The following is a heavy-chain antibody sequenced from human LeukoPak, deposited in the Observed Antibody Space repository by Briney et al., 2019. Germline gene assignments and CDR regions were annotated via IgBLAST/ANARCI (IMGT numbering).Heavy chain of an antibody. V-gene: IGHV1-46*01. D-gene: IGHD3-9*01. Sequence: ASVKVSCKASGYTFTSYYMHWVRQAPGQGLEWMGIINPSGGSTSYAQKFQGRVTMTRDTSTSTVYMGLSSLRSEDTAVYYCARAGDILTGYYNPYGMDVWGQGTTVTVSS. CDR3: ARAGDILTGYYNPYGMDV. CDR2: INPSGGST. J-gene: IGHJ6*02. CDR1: GYTFTSYY.